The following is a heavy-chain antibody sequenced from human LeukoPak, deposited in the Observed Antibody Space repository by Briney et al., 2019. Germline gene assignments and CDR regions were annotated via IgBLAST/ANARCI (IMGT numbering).Heavy chain of an antibody. CDR2: IYSGGTT. J-gene: IGHJ4*02. V-gene: IGHV3-53*04. CDR3: ARVDTVMAYYFDL. CDR1: GFTVSTNC. D-gene: IGHD5-18*01. Sequence: GGSLRLSCAASGFTVSTNCMTWVRHAPGKGLEWVSTIYSGGTTYYADSVMGRFTPSRHTSRNTLYLQMNTLRAEDTAVYYCARVDTVMAYYFDLWGQGTLVTVSS.